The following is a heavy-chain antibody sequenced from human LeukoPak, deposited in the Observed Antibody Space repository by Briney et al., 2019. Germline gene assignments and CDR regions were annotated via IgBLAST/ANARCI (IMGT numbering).Heavy chain of an antibody. D-gene: IGHD3-10*01. CDR3: ARFLYGSGNDY. V-gene: IGHV4-59*13. J-gene: IGHJ4*02. CDR2: IYYSGST. Sequence: KPSETLSLTCTVSGGSISNYYWSWIRQPPGEGLEWIGYIYYSGSTDYNPSLRSRVTISLDTSKNQFSLILSSVTAADTAMYYCARFLYGSGNDYWGQGTLVTVSS. CDR1: GGSISNYY.